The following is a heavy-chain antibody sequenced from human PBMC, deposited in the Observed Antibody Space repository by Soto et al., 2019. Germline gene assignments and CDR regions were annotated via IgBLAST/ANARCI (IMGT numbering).Heavy chain of an antibody. V-gene: IGHV3-30*18. CDR1: GFTFSSYG. Sequence: QEQLVESGGGVVQPGRSLRLTCADSGFTFSSYGMHWVRQAPGKGLQWVAIISYDGSNKYYADSVKGRFTISRDNSKNTLYLQMNSLRAEDTAVYYSAKTTGDYPLYWYFDLWGRGTLVTVSS. J-gene: IGHJ2*01. CDR3: AKTTGDYPLYWYFDL. CDR2: ISYDGSNK. D-gene: IGHD4-17*01.